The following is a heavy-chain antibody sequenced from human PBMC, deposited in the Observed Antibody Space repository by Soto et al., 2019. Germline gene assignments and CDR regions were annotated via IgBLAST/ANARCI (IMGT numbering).Heavy chain of an antibody. CDR1: GGTFSSYT. V-gene: IGHV1-69*02. CDR3: ADLGVGATRFPRDY. Sequence: QVQLVQSGAEVKKPGSSVKVSCKASGGTFSSYTISWVRQAPGQGLQWMGRIIPILGIANYAQKFQGRVTITADKSTSTAYMELSSLRSEDTAVYYCADLGVGATRFPRDYWGQGTLVTVSS. CDR2: IIPILGIA. D-gene: IGHD1-26*01. J-gene: IGHJ4*02.